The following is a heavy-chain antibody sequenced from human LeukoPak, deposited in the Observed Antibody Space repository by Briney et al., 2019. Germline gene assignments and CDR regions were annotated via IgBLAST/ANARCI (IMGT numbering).Heavy chain of an antibody. CDR3: ARAGTYYYDSSGPLPLDY. V-gene: IGHV4-30-4*01. D-gene: IGHD3-22*01. Sequence: SETLSLTCTVSGGSISSGDYYWSWIRQPPGKGLEWVGCIYYSGSTYYNPSLKSRVTISVDTSKNQFSLKLSSVTAADTAVYYCARAGTYYYDSSGPLPLDYWGQGTLVTVSS. J-gene: IGHJ4*02. CDR2: IYYSGST. CDR1: GGSISSGDYY.